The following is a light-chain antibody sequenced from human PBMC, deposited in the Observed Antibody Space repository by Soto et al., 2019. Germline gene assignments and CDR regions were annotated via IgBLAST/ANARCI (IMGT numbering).Light chain of an antibody. J-gene: IGLJ3*02. Sequence: QSALTQPASVSGSPGQSITISCTGTSSDIGAYNHVSWYQQYPGKAPTLMIYEVTNRPSGVSSRFSGSKSGNTASLTISGLQAEDGGDYYCSSYTTSDTWVFGGGTQLTVL. CDR1: SSDIGAYNH. CDR2: EVT. V-gene: IGLV2-14*01. CDR3: SSYTTSDTWV.